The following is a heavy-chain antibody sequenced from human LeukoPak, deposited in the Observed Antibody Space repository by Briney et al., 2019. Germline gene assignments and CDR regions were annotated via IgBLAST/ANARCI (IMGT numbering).Heavy chain of an antibody. D-gene: IGHD2-2*02. Sequence: SQTLSLTCTVSGGSTSSGGYYWSWIRQHPGKGLEWIGYIYYSGSTYYNPSLKSRVTISVDTSKNQFSLKLSSVTAADTAVYYCARGVGYCSSTSCYTAHYYYYYGMDVWGQGTTVTVSS. CDR2: IYYSGST. CDR3: ARGVGYCSSTSCYTAHYYYYYGMDV. V-gene: IGHV4-31*03. J-gene: IGHJ6*02. CDR1: GGSTSSGGYY.